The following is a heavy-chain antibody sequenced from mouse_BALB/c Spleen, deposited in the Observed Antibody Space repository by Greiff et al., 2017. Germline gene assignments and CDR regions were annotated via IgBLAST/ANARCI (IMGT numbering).Heavy chain of an antibody. CDR3: ARSTGRAY. D-gene: IGHD4-1*01. CDR2: INPSNGRT. Sequence: QVQLQQSGAELVKPGASVKLSCKASGYTFTSYWMHWVKQRPGQGLEWIGEINPSNGRTNYNEKFKSKATLTVDKSSSTAYMQLSSLTSEDSAVYYCARSTGRAYWGQGTLVTVSA. CDR1: GYTFTSYW. V-gene: IGHV1S81*02. J-gene: IGHJ3*01.